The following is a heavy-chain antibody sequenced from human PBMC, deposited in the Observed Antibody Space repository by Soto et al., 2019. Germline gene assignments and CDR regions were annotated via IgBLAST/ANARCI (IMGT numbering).Heavy chain of an antibody. J-gene: IGHJ4*02. CDR3: ARWSFLDY. CDR1: GFSFTSYA. Sequence: EVQLLESGGGLVRPGGSLRLSCEASGFSFTSYALSWVRQAPGKGLEWVSTISGSDGKTYYADSVKGRFSISRDTSKTTLYLQMNSLRVEDTAVYYCARWSFLDYWGQGTRVTVS. D-gene: IGHD1-26*01. CDR2: ISGSDGKT. V-gene: IGHV3-23*01.